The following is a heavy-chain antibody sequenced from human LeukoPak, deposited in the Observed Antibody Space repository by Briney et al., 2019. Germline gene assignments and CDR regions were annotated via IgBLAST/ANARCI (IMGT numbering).Heavy chain of an antibody. Sequence: GGSLRLSCAASGFTFSSYGMHWVRQAPGKGLEWVAVIWYDGSNKYYADSVKGRFTISRDNSKNTLYLQMNSLRAEDTAVYYCARDGFFADVPPWYYGRDVWGQGTTSPSP. D-gene: IGHD2/OR15-2a*01. V-gene: IGHV3-33*01. CDR2: IWYDGSNK. CDR1: GFTFSSYG. J-gene: IGHJ6*02. CDR3: ARDGFFADVPPWYYGRDV.